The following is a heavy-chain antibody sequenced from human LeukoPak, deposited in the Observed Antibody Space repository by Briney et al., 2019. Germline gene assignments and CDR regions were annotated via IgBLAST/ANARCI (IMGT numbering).Heavy chain of an antibody. D-gene: IGHD3-22*01. CDR2: ISSSSSNK. V-gene: IGHV3-21*01. Sequence: GGSLRLSCAASGFPFSRYSMNWVRQAPGEGPEWVSSISSSSSNKDYVDSVKGRFTVSRDNAKNSLYLQMNSLRAEDTAVYYCARDIRPRFYDSSGSYRGFDYWGQGTLVTISS. CDR1: GFPFSRYS. CDR3: ARDIRPRFYDSSGSYRGFDY. J-gene: IGHJ4*02.